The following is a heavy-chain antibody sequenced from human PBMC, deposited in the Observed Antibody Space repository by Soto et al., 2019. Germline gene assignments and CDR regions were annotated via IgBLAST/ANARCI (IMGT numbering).Heavy chain of an antibody. Sequence: GGSLRLSCAASGFTFSSYGMHWVRQAPGKGLEWVAVISYDGSNKYYADSVKGRFTISRDNSKNTLYLQMNSLRAEDTAVYYCAKGRLSGSYSVWFDPWGQGTLVTVSS. J-gene: IGHJ5*02. CDR2: ISYDGSNK. D-gene: IGHD3-10*01. CDR1: GFTFSSYG. CDR3: AKGRLSGSYSVWFDP. V-gene: IGHV3-30*18.